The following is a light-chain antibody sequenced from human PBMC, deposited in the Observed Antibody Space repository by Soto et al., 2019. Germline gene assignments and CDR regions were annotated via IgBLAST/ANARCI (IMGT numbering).Light chain of an antibody. Sequence: QSVLTQPRSVSGAPGQSVTISCTGTSSDIGDYNYVSWHQQHPGKAPKLMIYDVSKRPSGVPDRFSGSKSGIVASLTISGLLADDEADYYCCSYAASYTLLFGGGTKVTVL. CDR2: DVS. CDR3: CSYAASYTLL. J-gene: IGLJ2*01. V-gene: IGLV2-11*01. CDR1: SSDIGDYNY.